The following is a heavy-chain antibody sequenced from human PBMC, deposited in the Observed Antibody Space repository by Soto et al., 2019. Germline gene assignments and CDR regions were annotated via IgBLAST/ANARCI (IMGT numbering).Heavy chain of an antibody. V-gene: IGHV3-7*01. J-gene: IGHJ6*02. D-gene: IGHD2-2*01. Sequence: EVQLVESGGGLVQPGGSLRLSCAASGFTFSSYWMSWVRQAPGKGLEGVANIKQDGREKYYVDSVKGRFTISRDNAKNSLYLQMNSLRAEDTAVYYCARDPSIVLVPAATYYYYYYGMDVWGQGTTVTVSS. CDR1: GFTFSSYW. CDR2: IKQDGREK. CDR3: ARDPSIVLVPAATYYYYYYGMDV.